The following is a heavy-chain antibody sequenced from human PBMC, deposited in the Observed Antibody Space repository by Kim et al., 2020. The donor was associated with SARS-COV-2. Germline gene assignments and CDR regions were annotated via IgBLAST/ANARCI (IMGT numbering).Heavy chain of an antibody. V-gene: IGHV3-53*01. Sequence: STYYADSVKGRFTISRDNSKNTLYLQMNSLRAEDTAVYYCARGQGYGYGYWGQGTLVTVSS. CDR2: ST. D-gene: IGHD5-18*01. CDR3: ARGQGYGYGY. J-gene: IGHJ4*02.